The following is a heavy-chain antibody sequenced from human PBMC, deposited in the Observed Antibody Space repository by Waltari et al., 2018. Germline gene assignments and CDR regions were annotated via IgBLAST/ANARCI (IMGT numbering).Heavy chain of an antibody. V-gene: IGHV4-59*01. CDR1: GGSISSYY. Sequence: QVQLQESGPGLVKPSETLSLTCTVSGGSISSYYWSWIRQPPGKGLEWIGYIYYSGSTNYNPSLKSRVTISVDTSKNQFSLKLSSVTAADTAVYYCARLPSSSGFWSYYYMDVWGKGTTVTVSS. J-gene: IGHJ6*03. CDR3: ARLPSSSGFWSYYYMDV. D-gene: IGHD6-6*01. CDR2: IYYSGST.